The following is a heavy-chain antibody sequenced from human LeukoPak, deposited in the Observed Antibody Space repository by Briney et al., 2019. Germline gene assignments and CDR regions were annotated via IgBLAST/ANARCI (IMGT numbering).Heavy chain of an antibody. CDR1: GYTFTGYY. J-gene: IGHJ4*02. V-gene: IGHV1-2*02. Sequence: ASVKVSCKASGYTFTGYYMHWVRQAPGQGREWMGWINPSSGGANYAQKFQGRVTMTRDTSISTAYMELSRLRSDDTAVYYCARDQGIRFLEWLFDYWGQGTLVTVSS. CDR3: ARDQGIRFLEWLFDY. CDR2: INPSSGGA. D-gene: IGHD3-3*01.